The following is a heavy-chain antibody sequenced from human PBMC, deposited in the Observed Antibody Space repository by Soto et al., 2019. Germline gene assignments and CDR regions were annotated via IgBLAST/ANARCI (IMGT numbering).Heavy chain of an antibody. V-gene: IGHV4-59*08. D-gene: IGHD3-10*01. CDR2: IMYSGYS. CDR1: GDSLTNYY. J-gene: IGHJ6*02. Sequence: SETLSLTCTVSGDSLTNYYCSWFRQPPGKGLEWIGYIMYSGYSAYNLSLKRRVTMSMDTSKTQFSLMLESVTATDTAVYYWARHGFGPLHGLVDVWGQGTTVTV. CDR3: ARHGFGPLHGLVDV.